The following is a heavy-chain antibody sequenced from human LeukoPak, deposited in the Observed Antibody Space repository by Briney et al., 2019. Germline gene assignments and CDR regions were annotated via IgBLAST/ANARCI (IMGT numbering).Heavy chain of an antibody. CDR1: GFDLSTYG. Sequence: TGGSLRLSCAAPGFDLSTYGMNWLRQAPGKGLEWIADITISGHTKNYADSVKGRFSISRDNARTSLYLQMHSLRVEDTGVYYCARGDPHADLWGQGTLVTVSS. CDR2: ITISGHTK. J-gene: IGHJ5*02. V-gene: IGHV3-48*03. CDR3: ARGDPHADL.